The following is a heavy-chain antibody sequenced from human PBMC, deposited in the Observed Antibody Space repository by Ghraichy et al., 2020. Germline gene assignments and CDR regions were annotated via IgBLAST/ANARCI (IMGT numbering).Heavy chain of an antibody. D-gene: IGHD2-2*01. J-gene: IGHJ4*02. CDR3: ARELGVGVVPAALAF. CDR1: GFSFSDYY. V-gene: IGHV3-11*01. Sequence: GGSLRLSCAASGFSFSDYYMSWIRQAPGKGLEYLSFISGSGGAKYHADSVKGRFTISRDNANNSLYLQMNSLRAEDTAVYYCARELGVGVVPAALAFWGRGLLVTVSS. CDR2: ISGSGGAK.